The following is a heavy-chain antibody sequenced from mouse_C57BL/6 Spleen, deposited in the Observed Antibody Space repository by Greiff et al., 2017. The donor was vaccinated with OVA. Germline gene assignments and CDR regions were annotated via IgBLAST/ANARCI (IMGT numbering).Heavy chain of an antibody. J-gene: IGHJ2*01. CDR3: ASRGDSSGYDYFEY. CDR2: IDTANGNT. D-gene: IGHD3-2*02. V-gene: IGHV14-3*01. CDR1: GFNIKNTY. Sequence: EVQLQQSVAELVRPGASVKLSCTASGFNIKNTYMHWVQQRPEQGLEWIGSIDTANGNTKYAPKFQGKATIAEDTSSNTAYLQISSLTSEDTAIYYCASRGDSSGYDYFEYWGEGTTLTVSS.